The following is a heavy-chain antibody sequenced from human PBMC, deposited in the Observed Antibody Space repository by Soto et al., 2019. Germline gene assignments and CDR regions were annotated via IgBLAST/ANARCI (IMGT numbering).Heavy chain of an antibody. CDR2: INHSGST. Sequence: LSLTCAVYGGSFSGYYWSWIRQPPGKGLEWIGEINHSGSTNYNPSLKSRVTISVDTSKNQFSLKLSSVTAAGTAVYYCARALQSSIAARTHFIFDYWGQGTLVTVSS. CDR3: ARALQSSIAARTHFIFDY. V-gene: IGHV4-34*01. CDR1: GGSFSGYY. D-gene: IGHD6-6*01. J-gene: IGHJ4*02.